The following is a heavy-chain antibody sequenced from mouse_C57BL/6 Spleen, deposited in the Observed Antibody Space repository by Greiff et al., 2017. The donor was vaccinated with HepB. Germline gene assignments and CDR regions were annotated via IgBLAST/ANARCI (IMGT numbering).Heavy chain of an antibody. CDR1: GYTFTDYE. V-gene: IGHV1-15*01. CDR3: TRSGSSPLYAMDY. J-gene: IGHJ4*01. CDR2: IDPETGGT. D-gene: IGHD1-1*01. Sequence: QVQLQRSGAELVRPGASVTLSCKASGYTFTDYEMHWVKQTPVHGLEWIGAIDPETGGTAYNQKFKGKAILTADKSSSTAYMELRSLTSEDSAVYYCTRSGSSPLYAMDYWGQGTSVTVSS.